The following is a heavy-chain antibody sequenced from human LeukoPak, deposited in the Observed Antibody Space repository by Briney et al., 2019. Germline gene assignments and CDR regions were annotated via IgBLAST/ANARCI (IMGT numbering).Heavy chain of an antibody. Sequence: SETLSLTCTVSGGSISSGDYYWSWIRQHPGKGLEWIGYIYYSGSTHYNPSLRSRVSVSVDTSKNQFSLKLSSVTAADTAVYYCARGDWRGNYAYYYYYYMDVWGKGTTVTVSS. J-gene: IGHJ6*03. CDR3: ARGDWRGNYAYYYYYYMDV. D-gene: IGHD4-11*01. CDR1: GGSISSGDYY. V-gene: IGHV4-31*03. CDR2: IYYSGST.